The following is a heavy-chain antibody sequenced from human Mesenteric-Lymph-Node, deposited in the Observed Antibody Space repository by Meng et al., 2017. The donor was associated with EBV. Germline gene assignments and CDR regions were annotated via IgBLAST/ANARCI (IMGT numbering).Heavy chain of an antibody. Sequence: QVQLVQSGSELKKPGASVNVSCKASGYTFTNYAINWVRQAPGQGLEWLGWINTNTGNPTYAPGFAGRYVFSLDTSVSTAYLQISSLKADDSAVYYCARDSEGNDLSFDYWGQGTLVTVSS. CDR1: GYTFTNYA. CDR3: ARDSEGNDLSFDY. D-gene: IGHD2-21*02. V-gene: IGHV7-4-1*02. J-gene: IGHJ4*02. CDR2: INTNTGNP.